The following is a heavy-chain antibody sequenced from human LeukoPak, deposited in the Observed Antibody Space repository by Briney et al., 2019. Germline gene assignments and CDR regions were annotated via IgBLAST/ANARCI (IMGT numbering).Heavy chain of an antibody. CDR3: ARVGFDFLSGYHILNWFDP. D-gene: IGHD3-3*01. CDR2: IYDSGST. J-gene: IGHJ5*01. Sequence: PSETLSLTCTVYAYSISSGYYWGWIRQPPGKGLEWIGSIYDSGSTYYNPSLKSRVTISVDTSKNQFSLKLSSVTDADTAVYYCARVGFDFLSGYHILNWFDPWGQGTLVTASS. V-gene: IGHV4-38-2*02. CDR1: AYSISSGYY.